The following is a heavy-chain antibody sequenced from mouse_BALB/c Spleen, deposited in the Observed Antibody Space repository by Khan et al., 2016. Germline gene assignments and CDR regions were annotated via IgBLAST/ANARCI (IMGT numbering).Heavy chain of an antibody. CDR2: LLPGSGTT. Sequence: QVQLQQSGAELMKPGASVKISCKATGYTFSNYWIEWIKERPGHGLEWLGELLPGSGTTYYNEKFKGTATFTPETSYNTACMQLRSLTSEASAVSYCARGSYGGQGTLVTVSA. CDR1: GYTFSNYW. CDR3: ARGSY. V-gene: IGHV1-9*01. J-gene: IGHJ3*01.